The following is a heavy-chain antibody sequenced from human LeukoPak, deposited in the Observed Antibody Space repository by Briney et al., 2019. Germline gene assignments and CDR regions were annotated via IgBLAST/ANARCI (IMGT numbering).Heavy chain of an antibody. J-gene: IGHJ5*02. CDR3: ASGYGDYVNWFDP. Sequence: GSLRLSCAASGFTFSSYWMSWIRQPAGKGLEWIGRIYTSGSTNYNPSLKSRVTISVDTSKNQFSLKLSSVTAADTAVYYCASGYGDYVNWFDPWGQGTLVTVSS. V-gene: IGHV4-4*07. CDR2: IYTSGST. CDR1: GFTFSSYW. D-gene: IGHD4-17*01.